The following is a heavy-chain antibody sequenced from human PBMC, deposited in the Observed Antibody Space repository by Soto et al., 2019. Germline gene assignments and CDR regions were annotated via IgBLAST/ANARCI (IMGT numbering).Heavy chain of an antibody. CDR2: IYRGGGT. Sequence: EVQLVETGGGLIQPGGSLRLSCAASGLTVSSNCMNWVRQAPGKGLEWVSIIYRGGGTDYADSVKGRFTISRDNFKNTLLLQMKRLRTEDTDVYYCARVDLDAYTYGSGLDVWGQGTTVTVSS. J-gene: IGHJ6*02. D-gene: IGHD1-26*01. V-gene: IGHV3-53*02. CDR3: ARVDLDAYTYGSGLDV. CDR1: GLTVSSNC.